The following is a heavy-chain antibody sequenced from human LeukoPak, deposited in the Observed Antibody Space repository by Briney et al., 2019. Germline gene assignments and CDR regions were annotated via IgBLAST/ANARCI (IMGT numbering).Heavy chain of an antibody. J-gene: IGHJ5*02. Sequence: PGGSLRLSCAASGFTFSSHWMSWVRQAPGKGLEWVANINQDGSEKYYVDSVKGRFTISRDNAKTSLYLQMNSLRAEDTAVYYCARAWVIVVVPAAKHFNWFDPWGQGTLVTVSS. CDR3: ARAWVIVVVPAAKHFNWFDP. CDR1: GFTFSSHW. D-gene: IGHD2-2*01. CDR2: INQDGSEK. V-gene: IGHV3-7*01.